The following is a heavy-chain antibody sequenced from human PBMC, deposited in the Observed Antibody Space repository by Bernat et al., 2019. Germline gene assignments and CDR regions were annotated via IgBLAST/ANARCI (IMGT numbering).Heavy chain of an antibody. D-gene: IGHD3-16*01. V-gene: IGHV4-59*08. Sequence: QVQLQESGPGLVKPSETLSLTCTVSGGSISSHYWSWIRQPPGKGLVWIGYFYYSGSTNYNPSLKSRVTISVDTCKNQFSLKLGSVTAADTAVYYCARLSGRVGGVPAYADYYYYGMDVWGQGTTVTVSS. J-gene: IGHJ6*02. CDR2: FYYSGST. CDR3: ARLSGRVGGVPAYADYYYYGMDV. CDR1: GGSISSHY.